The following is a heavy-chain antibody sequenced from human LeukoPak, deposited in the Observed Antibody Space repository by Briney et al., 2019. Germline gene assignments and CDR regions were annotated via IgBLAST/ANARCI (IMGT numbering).Heavy chain of an antibody. V-gene: IGHV1-18*01. CDR1: GYTFMKYG. CDR2: IRTYNGNT. CDR3: ARDPKWEGWNTEGRVMDV. Sequence: ASVKVSCKASGYTFMKYGFSWVRQAPGQGLEWLGWIRTYNGNTKYAEKFQGRVTMTTDTSTSTAYMELRSLRSDDTAVYHCARDPKWEGWNTEGRVMDVWGQGTTVTVSS. J-gene: IGHJ6*02. D-gene: IGHD1-26*01.